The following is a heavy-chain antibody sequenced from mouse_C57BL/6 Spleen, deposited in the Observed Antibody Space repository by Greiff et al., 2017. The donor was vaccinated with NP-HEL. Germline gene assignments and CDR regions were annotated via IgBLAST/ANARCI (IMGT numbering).Heavy chain of an antibody. V-gene: IGHV1-61*01. CDR3: ARSGYYGSSYPFAY. CDR2: IYPSDSET. CDR1: GYTFTSYW. D-gene: IGHD1-1*01. J-gene: IGHJ3*01. Sequence: VQLQQPGAELVRPGSSVKLSCKASGYTFTSYWMDWVKQRPGQGLEWIGNIYPSDSETHYNQKFKDKATLTVDKSSSTAYMQLSSLTSEDSAVYYCARSGYYGSSYPFAYWGQGTLVTVSA.